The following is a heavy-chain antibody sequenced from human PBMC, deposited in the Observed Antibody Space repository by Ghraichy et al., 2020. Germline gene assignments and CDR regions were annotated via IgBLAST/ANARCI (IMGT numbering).Heavy chain of an antibody. CDR3: TKDRGYCSGGSCYVPYYYYGMDV. CDR1: GFTFSSYA. CDR2: MSGSGGST. Sequence: GALRLSCAASGFTFSSYAMSWVRQAPGKGLEWVSAMSGSGGSTYYADSVKGRFTISRDNSKNTLYLQMNSLRAEDTAVYYCTKDRGYCSGGSCYVPYYYYGMDVWGQGTTVTVSS. V-gene: IGHV3-23*01. J-gene: IGHJ6*02. D-gene: IGHD2-15*01.